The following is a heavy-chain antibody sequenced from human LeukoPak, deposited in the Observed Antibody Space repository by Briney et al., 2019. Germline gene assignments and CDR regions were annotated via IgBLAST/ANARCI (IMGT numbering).Heavy chain of an antibody. CDR3: ARGGSIVASGNNWFDP. CDR2: TYYRSKWYN. Sequence: SQTLSLTCAISGDSVSSNSAAWNWIRQSPSRGLEWLGRTYYRSKWYNDYAVSVKSRIIINPDTSKNQFSLQLNSVTPEDTAVYYCARGGSIVASGNNWFDPWGQGTLVTVSS. V-gene: IGHV6-1*01. D-gene: IGHD3-22*01. CDR1: GDSVSSNSAA. J-gene: IGHJ5*02.